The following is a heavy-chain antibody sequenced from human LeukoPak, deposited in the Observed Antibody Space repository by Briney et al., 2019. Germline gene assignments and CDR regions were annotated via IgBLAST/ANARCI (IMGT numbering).Heavy chain of an antibody. CDR2: ISAFNGNT. V-gene: IGHV1-18*01. J-gene: IGHJ3*02. CDR3: ARGLNNYYGSGSYGDAFDI. CDR1: GYTFTSYG. D-gene: IGHD3-10*01. Sequence: ASVKVSCKASGYTFTSYGVSWVRQAPGQGLEWMGWISAFNGNTDYAQKLQGRVTMTTDTSTSTAYMELSSLRSEDTAVYYCARGLNNYYGSGSYGDAFDIWGQGTMVTVSS.